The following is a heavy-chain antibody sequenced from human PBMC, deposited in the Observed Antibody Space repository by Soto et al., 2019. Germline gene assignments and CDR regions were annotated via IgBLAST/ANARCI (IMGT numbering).Heavy chain of an antibody. CDR1: GYNFPSSN. Sequence: QERLVQTGAELRRPVASVKISCRASGYNFPSSNVNWVRQASGQGPEWLGWRNAANGNAAFARDFQGRVPITRALSTDTAYVELGGLSSGDTAMYYCARAVGIGVTGLDRWGPGTFVTVS. J-gene: IGHJ5*02. CDR3: ARAVGIGVTGLDR. D-gene: IGHD2-21*02. V-gene: IGHV1-8*01. CDR2: RNAANGNA.